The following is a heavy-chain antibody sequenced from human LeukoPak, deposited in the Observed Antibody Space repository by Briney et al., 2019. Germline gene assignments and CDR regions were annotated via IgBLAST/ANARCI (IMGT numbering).Heavy chain of an antibody. CDR2: IWYDGSNK. D-gene: IGHD3-22*01. CDR1: GLTFSSYG. Sequence: PGGSLRLSCAASGLTFSSYGMHWVRQAPGKGLEWGAVIWYDGSNKYYADSVKGRFTISRDNSKNTLYLQMNSLRAEDTAVYYCARDHTLYYYDSSGYYPDYWGQGTLVTVSS. J-gene: IGHJ4*02. CDR3: ARDHTLYYYDSSGYYPDY. V-gene: IGHV3-33*01.